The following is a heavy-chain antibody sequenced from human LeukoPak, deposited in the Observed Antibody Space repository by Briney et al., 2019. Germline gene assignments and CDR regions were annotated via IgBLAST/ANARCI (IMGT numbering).Heavy chain of an antibody. CDR3: VRLTKNDSGSFRFGKKKRGYMDV. Sequence: PSETLSLTCAVYGGSFSGYYWSWIRQPPGKGLEWIGEINHSGSTNYNPSLKSRVTISVDTSKNQFSLKLSSVTAADTAVYYCVRLTKNDSGSFRFGKKKRGYMDVWGKGTTVTISS. CDR2: INHSGST. J-gene: IGHJ6*03. CDR1: GGSFSGYY. D-gene: IGHD3-10*01. V-gene: IGHV4-34*01.